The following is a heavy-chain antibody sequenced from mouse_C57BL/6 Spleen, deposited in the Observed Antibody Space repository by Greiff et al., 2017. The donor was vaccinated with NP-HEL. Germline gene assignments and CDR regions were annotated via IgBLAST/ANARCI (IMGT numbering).Heavy chain of an antibody. CDR2: IWRGGST. D-gene: IGHD2-3*01. CDR3: AKTSDGYFLGYFDV. J-gene: IGHJ1*03. Sequence: VQGVESGPGLVQPSQSLSITCTVSGFSLTSYGVHWVRQSPGKGLEWLGVIWRGGSTDYNAAFMSRLSITKDNSKSQVFFKMNSLQADDTAIYYCAKTSDGYFLGYFDVWGTGTTVTVSS. V-gene: IGHV2-5*01. CDR1: GFSLTSYG.